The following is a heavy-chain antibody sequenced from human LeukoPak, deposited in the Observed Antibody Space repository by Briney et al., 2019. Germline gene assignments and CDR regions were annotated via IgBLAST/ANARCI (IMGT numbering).Heavy chain of an antibody. CDR1: GFTFSNYG. V-gene: IGHV3-23*01. CDR2: VSGGGSST. D-gene: IGHD6-19*01. CDR3: AKRGSGWYLDY. Sequence: PGGSLRLSCAASGFTFSNYGMTWVRQAPGKGLEWVPVVSGGGSSTYYAGSVKGRFIISRDNSENTLYLQMNSLRAEDTAIYYCAKRGSGWYLDYWGQGTLVTVSS. J-gene: IGHJ4*02.